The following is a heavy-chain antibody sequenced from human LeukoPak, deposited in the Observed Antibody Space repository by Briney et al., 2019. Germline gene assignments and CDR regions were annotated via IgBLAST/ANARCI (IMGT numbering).Heavy chain of an antibody. V-gene: IGHV3-33*01. CDR3: ARDRDFWSSYDRIDGWDV. J-gene: IGHJ6*02. CDR1: GFIFGNFG. D-gene: IGHD3-3*01. CDR2: IWYDATNK. Sequence: GGSLRLSCAASGFIFGNFGMHWVRQTPDKRLDWVTVIWYDATNKYYADSVKGRFTISRDISKNMVYLQMNSLRAEDTAVFYCARDRDFWSSYDRIDGWDVWGQGTTVTVSS.